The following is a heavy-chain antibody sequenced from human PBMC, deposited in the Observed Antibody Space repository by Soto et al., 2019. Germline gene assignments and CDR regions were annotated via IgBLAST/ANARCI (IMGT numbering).Heavy chain of an antibody. J-gene: IGHJ4*02. CDR1: GGSISGYY. Sequence: PSETLSLTCTVSGGSISGYYWSWIRQPPGKGLEWIGYIYYSGSTNYNPSLKSRVTISVDTSKNQFSLKLTSVTAADTAVYYCAGTKRAFYYFDYWGQGTLVTVSS. CDR3: AGTKRAFYYFDY. CDR2: IYYSGST. V-gene: IGHV4-59*08.